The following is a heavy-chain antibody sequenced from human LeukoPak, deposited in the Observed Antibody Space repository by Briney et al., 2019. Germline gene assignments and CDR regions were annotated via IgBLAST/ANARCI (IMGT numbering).Heavy chain of an antibody. CDR2: IYTSGST. CDR3: ARDLPIVVVPAATSYYYYYYMDV. V-gene: IGHV4-4*07. J-gene: IGHJ6*03. D-gene: IGHD2-2*01. CDR1: GGSISSYY. Sequence: SETLSLTCTVSGGSISSYYWSWIRQPAGKGLEWIGRIYTSGSTNYNPSLKSRVTMSVDTSKNQFSLKLSSVTAADTAVYYCARDLPIVVVPAATSYYYYYYMDVWGKGTTVTVSS.